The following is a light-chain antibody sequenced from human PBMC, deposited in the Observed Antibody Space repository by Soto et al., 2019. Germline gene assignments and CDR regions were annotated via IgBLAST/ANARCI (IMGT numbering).Light chain of an antibody. Sequence: EIVLTQSPATLSLSPGERATLSCRASQSVRSNLAWYQHKPGQAPRLLIYDVSNRATGIPGRFSGSGFGTDSTLTISNVEPEDFAVYYYQQRDNWPWTFGQGAKVEIK. J-gene: IGKJ1*01. V-gene: IGKV3-11*01. CDR1: QSVRSN. CDR2: DVS. CDR3: QQRDNWPWT.